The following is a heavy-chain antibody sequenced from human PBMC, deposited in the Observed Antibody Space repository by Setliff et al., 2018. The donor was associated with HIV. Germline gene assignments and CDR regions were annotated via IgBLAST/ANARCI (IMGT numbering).Heavy chain of an antibody. D-gene: IGHD4-4*01. CDR1: GFTFSKYA. CDR2: ISGSGATT. CDR3: ARRPGNSGFDY. V-gene: IGHV3-48*03. J-gene: IGHJ4*02. Sequence: GGSLRLSCATSGFTFSKYAMNWVRQAPGEGLEWVSGISGSGATTYYAESVKGRFTISRDNAKSSLYLQMNNLRAADRAIYYCARRPGNSGFDYWGQGTLVTVSS.